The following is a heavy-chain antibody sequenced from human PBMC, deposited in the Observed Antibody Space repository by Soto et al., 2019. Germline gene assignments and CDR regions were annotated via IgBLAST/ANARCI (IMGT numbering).Heavy chain of an antibody. Sequence: SETLSLTCSFSGDSSSTSTYSWSWIRQPPGKALEWVGFIYRSGVTSYNPSLKSRVSISLDTSNNQCSLKLRSVTAADTAVYHCAGMPYTSGLRFAPWGPGTLVTVSS. CDR2: IYRSGVT. V-gene: IGHV4-30-2*05. D-gene: IGHD6-19*01. J-gene: IGHJ5*02. CDR3: AGMPYTSGLRFAP. CDR1: GDSSSTSTYS.